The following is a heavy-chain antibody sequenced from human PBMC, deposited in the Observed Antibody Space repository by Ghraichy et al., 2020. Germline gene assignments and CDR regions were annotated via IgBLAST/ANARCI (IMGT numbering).Heavy chain of an antibody. V-gene: IGHV4-34*01. CDR2: INHSGST. CDR1: GGSFSGYY. D-gene: IGHD2-2*02. CDR3: ARKGGSTSCYTCRAFDI. J-gene: IGHJ3*02. Sequence: SETLSLTCAVYGGSFSGYYWSWIRQPPGKGLEWIGEINHSGSTNYNPSLKSRVTISVDTSKNQFSLKLSSVTAADTAVYYCARKGGSTSCYTCRAFDIWGQGTMVTVSS.